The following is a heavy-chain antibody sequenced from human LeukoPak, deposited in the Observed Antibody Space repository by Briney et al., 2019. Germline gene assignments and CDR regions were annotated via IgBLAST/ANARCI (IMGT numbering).Heavy chain of an antibody. J-gene: IGHJ3*01. V-gene: IGHV3-53*01. CDR1: DFIVSSNY. CDR2: IYSGGNT. D-gene: IGHD3-10*01. CDR3: ARGSHAFDV. Sequence: GGSLRLSCAASDFIVSSNYISWVRQAPGKGLEWVSIIYSGGNTYYADSVKGRFTISRDNSKNTMSLQMDSLRAEDTAVYYCARGSHAFDVWGQGTMVTVSS.